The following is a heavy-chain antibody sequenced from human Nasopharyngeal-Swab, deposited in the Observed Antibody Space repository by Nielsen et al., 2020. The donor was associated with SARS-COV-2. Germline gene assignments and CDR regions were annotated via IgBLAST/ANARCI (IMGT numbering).Heavy chain of an antibody. CDR1: GGSFSSAGYY. V-gene: IGHV4-61*08. Sequence: SETLSLTCSVSGGSFSSAGYYWNWIRQPPGRALEWLGYIYHDGGTNYNPSLMGRVIMSVDTSKNQFSLRLTSVTTADTAVYYCARDRGELRKYNCDSWGQGTLVTVSS. CDR2: IYHDGGT. D-gene: IGHD1-7*01. J-gene: IGHJ4*02. CDR3: ARDRGELRKYNCDS.